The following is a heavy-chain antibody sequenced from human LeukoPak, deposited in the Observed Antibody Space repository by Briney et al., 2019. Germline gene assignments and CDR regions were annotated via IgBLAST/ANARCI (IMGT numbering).Heavy chain of an antibody. CDR3: ARGRDIVVVPDY. Sequence: SETLSLTCAVSGYCLSSGYYWGWIRQPPGKGLEWIGSIYHSGSTYYNPSLKSQVTISLDTSKNQFSRKLSSVTAADTAVYYCARGRDIVVVPDYWGQGTLVTVSS. CDR2: IYHSGST. V-gene: IGHV4-38-2*01. J-gene: IGHJ4*02. CDR1: GYCLSSGYY. D-gene: IGHD2-2*01.